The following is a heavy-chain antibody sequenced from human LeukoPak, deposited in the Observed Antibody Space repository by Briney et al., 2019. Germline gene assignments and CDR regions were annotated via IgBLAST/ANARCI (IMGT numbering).Heavy chain of an antibody. CDR3: ARDIGGDYGLVFDY. D-gene: IGHD4-17*01. J-gene: IGHJ4*02. Sequence: PSETLSLTCTVSGGSISSYYWSWIRQPPGKGLEWIGYIYYSGSTNYNPSLKSRVTISVDTSKNQFSLKLSSVTAADTAVYYCARDIGGDYGLVFDYWGQGTLVTVSS. V-gene: IGHV4-59*01. CDR1: GGSISSYY. CDR2: IYYSGST.